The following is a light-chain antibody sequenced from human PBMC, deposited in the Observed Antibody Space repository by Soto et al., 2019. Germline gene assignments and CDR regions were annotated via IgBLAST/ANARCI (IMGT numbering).Light chain of an antibody. V-gene: IGKV3-15*01. CDR3: QQYNNWASIT. Sequence: EIVMTQSPATLSVSPGERVTLFCRASQSVSQSVSSKLAWYQQKPGRAPRLLIYGASTRATGIPARFSGSGSGTEFTLTISSLQSEDFAVYYCQQYNNWASITFGQGTRLEIK. CDR2: GAS. J-gene: IGKJ5*01. CDR1: QSVSQSVSSK.